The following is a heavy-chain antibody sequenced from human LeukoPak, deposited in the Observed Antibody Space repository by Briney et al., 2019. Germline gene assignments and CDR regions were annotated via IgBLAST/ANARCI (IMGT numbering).Heavy chain of an antibody. J-gene: IGHJ4*02. D-gene: IGHD7-27*01. CDR2: ITSRSTT. CDR1: GFIFSHYG. Sequence: GGTLSLSCAASGFIFSHYGMNWVRQAPGKGLEWVSGITSRSTTYYADSVKGRFTISRDNSKNMVWLQINSPTAEDTATYYCAKDGNWARFEDWGQGTLVTVSS. V-gene: IGHV3-23*01. CDR3: AKDGNWARFED.